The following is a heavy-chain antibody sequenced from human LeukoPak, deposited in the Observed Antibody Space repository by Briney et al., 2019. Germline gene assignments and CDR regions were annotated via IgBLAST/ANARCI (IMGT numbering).Heavy chain of an antibody. CDR3: AREMTSRQLLYPDAFDI. Sequence: PGGSLRLSCAASGFTFSSYWMSWVRQAPGKGLEWVANIKQDGSEKYYVDSVKGRFTISRDNAKNSLYLQMNSLRAEDTAVYYCAREMTSRQLLYPDAFDIWGQGTMVTVSS. CDR1: GFTFSSYW. D-gene: IGHD2-2*02. CDR2: IKQDGSEK. V-gene: IGHV3-7*01. J-gene: IGHJ3*02.